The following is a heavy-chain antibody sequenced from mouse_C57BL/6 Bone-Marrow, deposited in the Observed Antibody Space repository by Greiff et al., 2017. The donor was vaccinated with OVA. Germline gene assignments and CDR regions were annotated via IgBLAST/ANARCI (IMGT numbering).Heavy chain of an antibody. J-gene: IGHJ2*01. CDR3: ARRGYYGSSYGGFDFDY. D-gene: IGHD1-1*01. CDR2: IHPNSGST. Sequence: QVQLQQPGAELVKPGASVKLSCKASGYTFTSYWMHWVKQRPGQGLEWIGMIHPNSGSTNYNEKFKSKATLTVDKSSSTAYMQLSSLTSEDSAVYYCARRGYYGSSYGGFDFDYWGQGTTLTVSS. V-gene: IGHV1-64*01. CDR1: GYTFTSYW.